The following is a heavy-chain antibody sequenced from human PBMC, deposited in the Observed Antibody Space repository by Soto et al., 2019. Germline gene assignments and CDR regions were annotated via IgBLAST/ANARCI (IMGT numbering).Heavy chain of an antibody. D-gene: IGHD5-18*01. J-gene: IGHJ1*01. CDR1: GGSISSSSYY. V-gene: IGHV4-39*01. CDR2: IYYSGST. CDR3: ASRGYSYGNAEYFQH. Sequence: QLQLQESGPGLVKPSETLSLTCTVSGGSISSSSYYWGWIRQPPGKGLEWIGSIYYSGSTYYNPSLKSRVTISVDTSKNQFSLKLSSVTAADTAVYYCASRGYSYGNAEYFQHWGQGTLVTVSS.